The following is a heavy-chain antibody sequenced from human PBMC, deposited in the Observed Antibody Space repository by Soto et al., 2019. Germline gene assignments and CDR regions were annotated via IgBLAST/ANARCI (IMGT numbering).Heavy chain of an antibody. V-gene: IGHV3-30*18. CDR2: ISYDGSNK. J-gene: IGHJ4*02. D-gene: IGHD6-13*01. CDR3: AKVTSSSWLFDY. CDR1: GFTFSSYG. Sequence: GGSLRLSCAASGFTFSSYGMHWVRQAPGKGLEWVAFISYDGSNKYYADSVKGRFTISRDNSKNTLYLQMNSLRAEDTAVYYCAKVTSSSWLFDYWGQGTLVTVSS.